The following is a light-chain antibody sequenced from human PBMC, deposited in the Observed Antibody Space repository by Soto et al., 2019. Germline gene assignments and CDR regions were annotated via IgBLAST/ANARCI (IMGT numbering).Light chain of an antibody. V-gene: IGKV3D-15*01. CDR1: QSISSN. Sequence: EIVMTQSPGTLSVSPGERATLSCRASQSISSNLAWYQHKPGQAPRLLIYGASTRATGIPARFSGSGSGTEFSLTISSLQSDDFVVYYCQQYFNWRYTFGQGTRLEIK. CDR2: GAS. J-gene: IGKJ2*01. CDR3: QQYFNWRYT.